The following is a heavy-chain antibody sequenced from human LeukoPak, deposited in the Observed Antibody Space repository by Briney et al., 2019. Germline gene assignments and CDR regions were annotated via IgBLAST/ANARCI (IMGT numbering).Heavy chain of an antibody. V-gene: IGHV1-24*01. D-gene: IGHD3-22*01. Sequence: ASVKLSRYFSGSTFTEFTIRRVWQAPGKGLEWMGGEDGEAIYAQKFQGRVTKSEDTSTDTAYMDLSSLISEDTAVYYCASIDLDSWGQGTLVTVSS. CDR3: ASIDLDS. J-gene: IGHJ4*02. CDR2: EDGEA. CDR1: GSTFTEFT.